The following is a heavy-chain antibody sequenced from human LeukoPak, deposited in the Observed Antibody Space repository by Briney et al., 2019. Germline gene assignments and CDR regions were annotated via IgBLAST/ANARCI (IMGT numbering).Heavy chain of an antibody. CDR3: ARVRYCSSTSCATYFDY. Sequence: PGRSLRLSCAASGFTFSSYAMHWVRQAPGKELEWVAVISYDGSNKYYADSVKGRFTISRDNSNNTLYLQMNSLRAEDTAVYYCARVRYCSSTSCATYFDYWGQGTLVTVSS. D-gene: IGHD2-2*01. CDR1: GFTFSSYA. V-gene: IGHV3-30-3*01. CDR2: ISYDGSNK. J-gene: IGHJ4*02.